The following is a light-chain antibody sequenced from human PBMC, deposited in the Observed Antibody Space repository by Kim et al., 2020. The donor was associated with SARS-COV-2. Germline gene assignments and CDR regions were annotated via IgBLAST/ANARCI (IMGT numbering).Light chain of an antibody. Sequence: GDRVTITCRASQSISNWLAWYQQKPGKAPKILIYDASSLESGVPSRFSGSGSGTEFTLTISSLQPDDIATYHCQQYNSYYTFGQGTKLEI. CDR2: DAS. CDR1: QSISNW. CDR3: QQYNSYYT. J-gene: IGKJ2*01. V-gene: IGKV1-5*01.